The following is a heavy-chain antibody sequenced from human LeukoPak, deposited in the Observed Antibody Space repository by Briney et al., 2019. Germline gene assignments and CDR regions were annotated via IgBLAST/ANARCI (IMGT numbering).Heavy chain of an antibody. CDR1: GFTFSSYA. CDR2: ISGSGVST. V-gene: IGHV3-23*01. Sequence: GGSLRLSCEASGFTFSSYAMSWVRQAPGKGLEWVSGISGSGVSTYYADSVKGRFTISRDNSKNTLYLQMNSLRAEDTAVYYCAKAEEVVAAPGDYWGQGTLVTVSS. CDR3: AKAEEVVAAPGDY. J-gene: IGHJ4*02. D-gene: IGHD2-15*01.